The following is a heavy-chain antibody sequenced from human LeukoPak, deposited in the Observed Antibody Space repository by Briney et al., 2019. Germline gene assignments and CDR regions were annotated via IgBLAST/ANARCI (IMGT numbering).Heavy chain of an antibody. CDR1: GASISSRTYY. CDR2: IYYNGNT. V-gene: IGHV4-39*07. CDR3: ARMDWVSATPHYYYYMDV. Sequence: SETLFLTCNVSGASISSRTYYWGWIRQPPGKGLEWIGSIYYNGNTYYNPSLKSRSTLSVPTSMSQISLRLSSVTAADTAVYYCARMDWVSATPHYYYYMDVWGKGTTVTVSS. J-gene: IGHJ6*03. D-gene: IGHD2-15*01.